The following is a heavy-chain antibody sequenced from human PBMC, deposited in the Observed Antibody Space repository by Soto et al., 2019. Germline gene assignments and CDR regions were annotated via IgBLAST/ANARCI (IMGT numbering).Heavy chain of an antibody. J-gene: IGHJ2*01. CDR2: INAGNGNT. V-gene: IGHV1-3*01. CDR1: GFAFSGCA. D-gene: IGHD1-26*01. Sequence: HGGSLGISGAAGGFAFSGCAMHWVRQAPGQRLEWMGWINAGNGNTKYSQKFQGRVTITRDTSASTAYMELSSLRSEDTAVYYCARGGSLYWYFDLWGRGTLVTVS. CDR3: ARGGSLYWYFDL.